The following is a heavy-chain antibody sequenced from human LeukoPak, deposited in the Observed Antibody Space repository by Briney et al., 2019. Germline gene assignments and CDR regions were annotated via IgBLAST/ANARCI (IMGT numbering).Heavy chain of an antibody. J-gene: IGHJ4*01. CDR3: ARRKGGDLDF. V-gene: IGHV5-51*01. Sequence: GESLKISCQGSGYSFTSYWIAWVRQMPGRGLEWMGVIYPGDSETTYSPSFQGQVTISVDKSITTAYLQWSSLKAADTAMYYCARRKGGDLDFWGQEPWSPSPQ. CDR1: GYSFTSYW. CDR2: IYPGDSET. D-gene: IGHD2-21*02.